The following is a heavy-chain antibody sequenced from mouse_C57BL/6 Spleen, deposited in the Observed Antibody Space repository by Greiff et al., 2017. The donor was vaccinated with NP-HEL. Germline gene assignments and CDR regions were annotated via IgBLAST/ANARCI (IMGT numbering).Heavy chain of an antibody. Sequence: EVQLQQSGPELVKPGASVKISCKASGYTFTDYYMNWVKQSHGKSLEWIGDINPNNGGTSYNQQFKGKATLTVDKSSSTAYMELLSLTSEDSAVYYCARRILRAMDYWGQGTSVTVSS. J-gene: IGHJ4*01. CDR2: INPNNGGT. CDR3: ARRILRAMDY. D-gene: IGHD1-1*01. V-gene: IGHV1-26*01. CDR1: GYTFTDYY.